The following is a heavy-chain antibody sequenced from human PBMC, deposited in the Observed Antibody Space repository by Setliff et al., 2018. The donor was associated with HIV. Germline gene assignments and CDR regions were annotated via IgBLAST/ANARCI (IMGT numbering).Heavy chain of an antibody. CDR2: ISAIGDAT. J-gene: IGHJ5*02. D-gene: IGHD1-1*01. Sequence: PGGSLRLSCAPSGFTFRDYYMNWIRQAPGKGLEWVAFISAIGDATHYADSVQGRFTISRDNAKNSLFLQMNGLRDADTAVYYCARARKGDWNLSYWFDPWGQGTLVTVSS. V-gene: IGHV3-11*04. CDR1: GFTFRDYY. CDR3: ARARKGDWNLSYWFDP.